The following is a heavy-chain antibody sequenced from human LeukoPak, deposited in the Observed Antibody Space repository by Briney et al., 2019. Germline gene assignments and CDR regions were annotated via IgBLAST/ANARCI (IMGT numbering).Heavy chain of an antibody. CDR3: ARGSRSGWYSELGY. D-gene: IGHD6-19*01. J-gene: IGHJ4*02. CDR1: SGSISSSRYY. Sequence: SETLSLTCTVSSGSISSSRYYWGWIRQPPGKGLEWIGSIYYSGSTYYNPSLKSRVTISVDTSKNQFSLKLTSVTAADTAVYYCARGSRSGWYSELGYWGQGTLVTVSS. V-gene: IGHV4-39*07. CDR2: IYYSGST.